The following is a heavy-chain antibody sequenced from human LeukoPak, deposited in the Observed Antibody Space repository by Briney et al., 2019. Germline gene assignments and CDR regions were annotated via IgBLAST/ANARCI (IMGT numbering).Heavy chain of an antibody. CDR2: IIPVFNAA. CDR3: AKKKGGDIYNWNEPDSWFDP. J-gene: IGHJ5*02. V-gene: IGHV1-69*06. Sequence: SVKVSCKTSGGTFINYAFCWVRQAPGQGLEWMGGIIPVFNAANYAQRFHGRVTITADKSTNTVYMELSTLRFEDTAIYYCAKKKGGDIYNWNEPDSWFDPWGQGTLVTVSS. D-gene: IGHD1-20*01. CDR1: GGTFINYA.